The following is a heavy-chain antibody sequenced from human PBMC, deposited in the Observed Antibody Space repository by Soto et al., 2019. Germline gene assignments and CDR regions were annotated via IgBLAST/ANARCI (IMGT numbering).Heavy chain of an antibody. D-gene: IGHD1-1*01. CDR2: IYATGTT. CDR3: VRDGTKTLRDWFDP. Sequence: ETLYLTCTVSGASISGFYWSWIRKSAGKGLEWIGRIYATGTTDYNPSLKSRVMMSVDTSKKQFSLKLRSVTAADTAVYYCVRDGTKTLRDWFDPWGQGISVTSPQ. CDR1: GASISGFY. J-gene: IGHJ5*02. V-gene: IGHV4-4*07.